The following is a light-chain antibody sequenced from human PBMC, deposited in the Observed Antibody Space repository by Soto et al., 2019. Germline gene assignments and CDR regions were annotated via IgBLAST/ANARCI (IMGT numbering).Light chain of an antibody. V-gene: IGKV1-39*01. J-gene: IGKJ1*01. CDR1: QSISSY. Sequence: DIQMTQSPSSLSASVGDRVTITCRASQSISSYLNWYQQKPGKAPKLLIYAASSLQSGVPSRFSGSGSGTDFTLTISSLQSEDFAVYYCHQYNNWPPWTFGQGTKVEIK. CDR2: AAS. CDR3: HQYNNWPPWT.